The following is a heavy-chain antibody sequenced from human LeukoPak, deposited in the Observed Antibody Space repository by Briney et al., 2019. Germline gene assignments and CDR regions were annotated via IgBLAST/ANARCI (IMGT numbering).Heavy chain of an antibody. D-gene: IGHD6-19*01. CDR1: GFTFSRYW. Sequence: GGSLRLSCAASGFTFSRYWMSWVRQAPGKGLEWVANIGQDGSEKYYVDSVKGRFTISRDNAKNSLYLQMNSLRAEDTAVYYCAGSSGYYYYGMDVWGQGTTVTVSS. CDR2: IGQDGSEK. J-gene: IGHJ6*02. V-gene: IGHV3-7*01. CDR3: AGSSGYYYYGMDV.